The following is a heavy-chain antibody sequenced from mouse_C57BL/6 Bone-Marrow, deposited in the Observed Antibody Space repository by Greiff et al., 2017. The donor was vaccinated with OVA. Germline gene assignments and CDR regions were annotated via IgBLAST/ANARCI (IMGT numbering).Heavy chain of an antibody. J-gene: IGHJ1*03. Sequence: QVQLQQPGAELVMPGASVKLSCKASGYTFTSYWMHWVKQRPGQGLEWIGEIDPSDSYTNYNQKFKGKSTLTLDKSSSTAYMQLSSLTSEDSAVYYCARERGVTTSWWYFDVWGTGTTVTVSS. D-gene: IGHD2-2*01. V-gene: IGHV1-69*01. CDR3: ARERGVTTSWWYFDV. CDR1: GYTFTSYW. CDR2: IDPSDSYT.